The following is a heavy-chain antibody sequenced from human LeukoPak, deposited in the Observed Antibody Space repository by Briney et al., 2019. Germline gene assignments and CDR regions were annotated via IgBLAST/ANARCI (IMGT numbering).Heavy chain of an antibody. J-gene: IGHJ4*02. CDR1: GFTFSSYA. D-gene: IGHD5-18*01. CDR3: ARDSGGYSYGIDY. CDR2: ISYDGSNK. V-gene: IGHV3-30-3*01. Sequence: GGSLRLSCAASGFTFSSYAMHWVRQAPGKGLEWVAVISYDGSNKYYADSVKGRFTISRDNSKNTLYLQMNSLRAEDTAVYYCARDSGGYSYGIDYWGQGTLVTVSS.